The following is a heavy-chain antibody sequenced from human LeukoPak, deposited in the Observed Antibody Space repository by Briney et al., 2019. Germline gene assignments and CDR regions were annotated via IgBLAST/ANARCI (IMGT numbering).Heavy chain of an antibody. J-gene: IGHJ4*02. CDR1: GGSISSGGYY. D-gene: IGHD5-24*01. V-gene: IGHV4-31*03. CDR3: ARENRRDGYNRGIDY. CDR2: IYYSGST. Sequence: PSQTLSLTCTVSGGSISSGGYYWSWIRQHPGKGLEWIGYIYYSGSTYYNPSLKSRVTISVDTSKNQFSLKLSSVTAADTAVYYCARENRRDGYNRGIDYWGQGTLVTVSS.